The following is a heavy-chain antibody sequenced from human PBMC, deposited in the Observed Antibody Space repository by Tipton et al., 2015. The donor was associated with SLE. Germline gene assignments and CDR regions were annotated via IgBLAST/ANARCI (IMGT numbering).Heavy chain of an antibody. D-gene: IGHD1-26*01. CDR3: ARLTGSYCFDY. V-gene: IGHV1-18*01. Sequence: QPGAEVKKPGASVKVSCKASDYTFTNYGISWVRQAPGQGLEWMGWISVYNGNTNYAQKFQGRVTMTTDTSTSTAYMELRSLRSDDTAVYYCARLTGSYCFDYWGQGTLVTVSS. CDR1: DYTFTNYG. J-gene: IGHJ4*02. CDR2: ISVYNGNT.